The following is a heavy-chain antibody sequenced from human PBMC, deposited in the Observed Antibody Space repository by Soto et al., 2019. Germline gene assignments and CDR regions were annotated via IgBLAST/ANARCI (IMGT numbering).Heavy chain of an antibody. CDR2: ARNKAHSYTI. Sequence: EVQLVESGGGLVQPGGSLRLSCVASGYIFSDHHIDWVRQAPGRGLEWVGRARNKAHSYTIAYAASVKGGFTISRDDSKNSLYLQMNSLKTEDTAVYFCARLMGTSFDLWGQGTLVTVSS. D-gene: IGHD2-8*01. V-gene: IGHV3-72*01. CDR1: GYIFSDHH. J-gene: IGHJ4*02. CDR3: ARLMGTSFDL.